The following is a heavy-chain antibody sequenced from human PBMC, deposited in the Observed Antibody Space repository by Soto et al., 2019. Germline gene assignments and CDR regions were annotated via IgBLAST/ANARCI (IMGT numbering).Heavy chain of an antibody. Sequence: GGSLRLSCSASGFTFSNYARHWVRQAPGKGLEYVSAISSTGGSTYYADSVKGRFTISRDNSKNTLYLQMSRLRAEDTAIYYCVRSPYYYDSSGYVEYFQHWGQGTLVTVSS. J-gene: IGHJ1*01. CDR2: ISSTGGST. V-gene: IGHV3-64D*08. CDR1: GFTFSNYA. D-gene: IGHD3-22*01. CDR3: VRSPYYYDSSGYVEYFQH.